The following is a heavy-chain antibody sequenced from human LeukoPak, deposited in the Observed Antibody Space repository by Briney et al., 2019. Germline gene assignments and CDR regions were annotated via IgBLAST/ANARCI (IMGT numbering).Heavy chain of an antibody. CDR1: GYTFTSYD. D-gene: IGHD6-13*01. Sequence: ASVTVSCKASGYTFTSYDINWVRQATGQGLEWMGWMDPNSGNTVYAQKFQGRVTITTDESTSTAYMELSSLRSEDTAVYYCASSGYSSSWPNWGYYYYMDVWGKGTTVTVSS. CDR3: ASSGYSSSWPNWGYYYYMDV. CDR2: MDPNSGNT. V-gene: IGHV1-8*01. J-gene: IGHJ6*03.